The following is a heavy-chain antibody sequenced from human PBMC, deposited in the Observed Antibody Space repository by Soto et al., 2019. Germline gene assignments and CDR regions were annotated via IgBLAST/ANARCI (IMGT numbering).Heavy chain of an antibody. D-gene: IGHD5-12*01. CDR3: ARVLCGNSGYDWYYYYYGMDV. Sequence: SVKLSCKASVGTLSSYAISWVRQAHGQGLEWMGGIIPIFGTANYAQKFQGRVTITADESTSTAYMELSSLRSEDTAVYYCARVLCGNSGYDWYYYYYGMDVWGQGTTVTVSS. J-gene: IGHJ6*02. V-gene: IGHV1-69*13. CDR2: IIPIFGTA. CDR1: VGTLSSYA.